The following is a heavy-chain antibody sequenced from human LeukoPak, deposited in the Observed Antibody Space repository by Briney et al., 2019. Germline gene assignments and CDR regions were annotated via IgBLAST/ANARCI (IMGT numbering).Heavy chain of an antibody. CDR3: ARRGAIAVAGIDY. CDR1: GYSISSGYY. V-gene: IGHV4-38-2*02. CDR2: IYHSGTT. D-gene: IGHD6-19*01. Sequence: SETLSLTCSVSGYSISSGYYWGWIRQPPGKGLEWIGSIYHSGTTYYNPSLKSRVTISVDTSKNQFSLKLSSVTAADTAVYYCARRGAIAVAGIDYWGQGTLVTVSS. J-gene: IGHJ4*02.